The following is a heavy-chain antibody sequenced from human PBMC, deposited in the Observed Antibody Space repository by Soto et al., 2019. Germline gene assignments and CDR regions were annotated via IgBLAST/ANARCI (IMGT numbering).Heavy chain of an antibody. J-gene: IGHJ4*02. D-gene: IGHD5-18*01. CDR2: IYYSGST. Sequence: SETLSLTCTVSCGSISSYYWSWIRQPPGKGLEWIGYIYYSGSTNYNPSLKSRVTISVDTSKNQFSLKLSSVTAADTAVYYCARGPAEDTAMGYYFDYWGQGTLVTVSS. CDR3: ARGPAEDTAMGYYFDY. CDR1: CGSISSYY. V-gene: IGHV4-59*01.